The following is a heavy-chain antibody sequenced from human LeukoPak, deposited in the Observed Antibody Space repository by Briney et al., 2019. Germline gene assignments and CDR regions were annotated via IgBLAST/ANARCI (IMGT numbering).Heavy chain of an antibody. J-gene: IGHJ4*02. CDR3: ARGVGSAYYYYFDY. CDR1: GFTFSSYS. Sequence: GGSLRLSCTTSGFTFSSYSMNWVRQAPGKGLEWVSFISSSSSSYIYYADSVKGRFTISRDNAKNSLYLQMSSLRAEDAAVYYCARGVGSAYYYYFDYWGQGTLVTVSS. D-gene: IGHD3-22*01. CDR2: ISSSSSSYI. V-gene: IGHV3-21*01.